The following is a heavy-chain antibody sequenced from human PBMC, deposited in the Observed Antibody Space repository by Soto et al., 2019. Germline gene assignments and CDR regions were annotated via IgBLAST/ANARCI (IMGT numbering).Heavy chain of an antibody. CDR3: ARVQYSLGAMDV. D-gene: IGHD5-18*01. Sequence: QVHLQQWGAGLLKPSETLSLTCAVYGGSFSGYYWSWIRQPPEKGLEWIGEINHSVNTNYNPSLKSRVTISVDTSKNQFSLKLSSVTAADTAVYYCARVQYSLGAMDVWGQGTTVTVSS. V-gene: IGHV4-34*02. J-gene: IGHJ6*02. CDR2: INHSVNT. CDR1: GGSFSGYY.